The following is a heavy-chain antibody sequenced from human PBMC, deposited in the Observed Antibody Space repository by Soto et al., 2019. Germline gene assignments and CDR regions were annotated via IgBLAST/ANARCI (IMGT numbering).Heavy chain of an antibody. J-gene: IGHJ4*02. V-gene: IGHV1-18*01. CDR2: ISTYKGNT. CDR3: AARSPAFDY. CDR1: GYTFTSYG. Sequence: QVQLVQSGPEVKKPGASVKVSCKTSGYTFTSYGISWVRQAPGQGLEWMGWISTYKGNTNYAQKFQGRVTMTADTSRSTGYMELRRLISDDTAVYYCAARSPAFDYWGQGTLVTVS.